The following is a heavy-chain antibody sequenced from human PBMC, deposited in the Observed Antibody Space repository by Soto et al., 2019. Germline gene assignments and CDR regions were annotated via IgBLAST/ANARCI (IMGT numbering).Heavy chain of an antibody. CDR1: VYRFTSYW. Sequence: GESLKISRKGSVYRFTSYWISWAHQIPGKGLEWMGRIDPSASYTNYSPSFQGHVTISADKSISTAYLQWSSLKASDTAMYYWASPRAVARTSYYYGMAGLGRGSTVPFCS. V-gene: IGHV5-10-1*01. D-gene: IGHD6-19*01. CDR3: ASPRAVARTSYYYGMAG. J-gene: IGHJ6*02. CDR2: IDPSASYT.